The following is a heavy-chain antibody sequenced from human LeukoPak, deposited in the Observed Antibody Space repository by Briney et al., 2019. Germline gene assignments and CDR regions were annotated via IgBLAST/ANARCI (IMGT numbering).Heavy chain of an antibody. D-gene: IGHD1-26*01. CDR2: ISTSGHSI. V-gene: IGHV3-21*01. J-gene: IGHJ4*02. CDR3: GREGHSGSWDLDY. Sequence: GGSLGLSCAASGFTFSTYSMNWVRQAPGKGLEWVSSISTSGHSIYYADSLKGRFTISRDNAKNSLYLQMNSLRAEDTAVYYCGREGHSGSWDLDYWGQGTLVTVSS. CDR1: GFTFSTYS.